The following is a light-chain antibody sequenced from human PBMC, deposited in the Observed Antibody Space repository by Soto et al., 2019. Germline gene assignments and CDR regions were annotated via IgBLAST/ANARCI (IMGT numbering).Light chain of an antibody. Sequence: DIQMTQSPSTLSGSVGGRVTITCRASQTISSWLAWYQQKPGKAPKLLIYKASSLESGVPSRFSGSGSGTEFTLTISNLQPDDFATYYCQQYNSYSRTFGQGTTVDIK. J-gene: IGKJ1*01. CDR3: QQYNSYSRT. CDR2: KAS. V-gene: IGKV1-5*03. CDR1: QTISSW.